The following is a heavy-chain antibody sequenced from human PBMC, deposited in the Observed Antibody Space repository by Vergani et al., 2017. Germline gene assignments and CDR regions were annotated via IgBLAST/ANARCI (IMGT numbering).Heavy chain of an antibody. CDR2: IYYSGST. V-gene: IGHV4-61*05. CDR1: GGSISSSSYY. J-gene: IGHJ5*02. Sequence: QLQLQESGPGLVKPSETLSLTCTVSGGSISSSSYYWGWIRQPPGKGLEWIGYIYYSGSTNYNPSLKRRVTISVDTSKNQFSLKLSSVTAADTAVYYCARGHYDILTGPNWFDPWGQGTLVTVSS. D-gene: IGHD3-9*01. CDR3: ARGHYDILTGPNWFDP.